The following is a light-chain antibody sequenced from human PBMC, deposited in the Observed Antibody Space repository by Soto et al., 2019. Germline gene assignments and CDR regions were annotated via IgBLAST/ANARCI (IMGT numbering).Light chain of an antibody. CDR1: SSDVGGYNY. Sequence: QSALTQPPSASGSPGQSVTISCTGTSSDVGGYNYVSWYQQHPGKAPKVMIYDVSKRPSGVPDRFSGSKSGNTASLTVSGLQAEDEADYYCSSYAGSNDPVVFGGGTKVTVL. CDR3: SSYAGSNDPVV. V-gene: IGLV2-8*01. CDR2: DVS. J-gene: IGLJ2*01.